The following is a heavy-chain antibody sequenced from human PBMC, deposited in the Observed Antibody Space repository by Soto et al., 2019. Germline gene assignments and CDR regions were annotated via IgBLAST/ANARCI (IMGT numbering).Heavy chain of an antibody. D-gene: IGHD2-15*01. CDR2: IYYSGST. CDR1: GGSISSGGYY. J-gene: IGHJ6*02. Sequence: SETLSLTCTVSGGSISSGGYYWSWIRQHPGKGLEWIGYIYYSGSTYYNPSLKSRVTISVDTSKNQFSLKLSSVTAADTAVYYCARFPSSPYCSGGSCYPRTYYYYGMDVWGQGTTVTVS. CDR3: ARFPSSPYCSGGSCYPRTYYYYGMDV. V-gene: IGHV4-31*03.